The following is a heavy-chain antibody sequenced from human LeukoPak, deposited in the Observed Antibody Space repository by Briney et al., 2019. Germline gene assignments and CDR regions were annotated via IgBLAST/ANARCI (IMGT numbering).Heavy chain of an antibody. Sequence: SETLSLTCTVSGGSLSSSSSYWTWIRQHPGKGLEWIGYIYYSGSTYYNPSLSSRVTLPLDTSKNQFSLKLSSVTSADTAVYYCARARSSLAEFDYWGQGTLVTVSS. CDR2: IYYSGST. CDR3: ARARSSLAEFDY. D-gene: IGHD3-3*02. CDR1: GGSLSSSSSY. J-gene: IGHJ4*02. V-gene: IGHV4-31*03.